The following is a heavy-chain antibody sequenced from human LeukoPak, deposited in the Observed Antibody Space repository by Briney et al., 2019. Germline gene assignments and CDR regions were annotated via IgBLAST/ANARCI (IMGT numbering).Heavy chain of an antibody. J-gene: IGHJ5*02. CDR1: GYTFTGYY. CDR2: INPNSGGT. Sequence: ASVKVSCKASGYTFTGYYMHWVRQAPGQGLEWMGWINPNSGGTNYAQKFQGRVTMTRDTSISTANMELSRMRSDDTAVYYCARDPDAITMTYPWGQGTLVTVSS. D-gene: IGHD3-22*01. CDR3: ARDPDAITMTYP. V-gene: IGHV1-2*02.